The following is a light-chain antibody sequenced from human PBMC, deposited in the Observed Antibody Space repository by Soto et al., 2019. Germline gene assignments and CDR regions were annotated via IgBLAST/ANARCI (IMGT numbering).Light chain of an antibody. CDR1: QSVSSNC. V-gene: IGKV3-20*01. J-gene: IGKJ4*01. Sequence: EIVLTQSSGTLSLSPGERVTLSCRARQSVSSNCLAWYQQKSGQAPRLLIYRASTRATGIPDRFSGSGSGTDFSLIISRLDPEDSAVYYCQQYAASPLTFGGGTKLEIK. CDR2: RAS. CDR3: QQYAASPLT.